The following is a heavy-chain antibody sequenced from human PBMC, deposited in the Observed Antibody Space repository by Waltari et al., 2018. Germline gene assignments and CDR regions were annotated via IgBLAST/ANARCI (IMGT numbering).Heavy chain of an antibody. CDR3: ARRSSGAYPDYYYGLDV. CDR1: GGSISGNSYY. V-gene: IGHV4-39*02. CDR2: VHSGGTT. J-gene: IGHJ6*02. D-gene: IGHD3-22*01. Sequence: QLQLQESGPGLVEPSETLSLTCSVSGGSISGNSYYWGWIRQPPGKGLEWIGSVHSGGTTDYHPSLKSRISISLDTTEHRFSLKLTSVTAADTAVYYCARRSSGAYPDYYYGLDVWGQGATV.